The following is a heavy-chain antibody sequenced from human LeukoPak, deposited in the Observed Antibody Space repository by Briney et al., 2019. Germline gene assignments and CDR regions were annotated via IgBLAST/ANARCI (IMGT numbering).Heavy chain of an antibody. CDR2: IYYSGST. CDR3: ARGGLYGSGSYPSYYFDY. J-gene: IGHJ4*02. CDR1: GGSISSSSYY. D-gene: IGHD3-10*01. V-gene: IGHV4-39*01. Sequence: SETLSLTCTVSGGSISSSSYYWGWIRQPPGKGLEWIGSIYYSGSTYYNPSLKSRVTISVDTSKNQFSLKLSSVTAADTAVYYCARGGLYGSGSYPSYYFDYWGQGTLVTVSS.